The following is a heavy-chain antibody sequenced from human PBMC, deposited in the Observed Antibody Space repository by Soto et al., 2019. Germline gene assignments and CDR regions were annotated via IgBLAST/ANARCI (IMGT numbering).Heavy chain of an antibody. CDR1: GGTFSSYA. D-gene: IGHD6-6*01. CDR2: IIPIFGTA. Sequence: SVKVSCKASGGTFSSYAISWVRQAPGQGLEWMGGIIPIFGTANYAQKFQGRVTITADESTSTAYMELSSLRSEDTAVYYCARTSSIAARGIDYWGQGTLVTVSS. J-gene: IGHJ4*02. V-gene: IGHV1-69*13. CDR3: ARTSSIAARGIDY.